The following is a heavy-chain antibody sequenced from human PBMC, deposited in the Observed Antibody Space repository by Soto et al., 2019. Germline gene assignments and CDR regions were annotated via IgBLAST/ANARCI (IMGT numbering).Heavy chain of an antibody. CDR3: AKDLVYSRSSDYHYGLDV. D-gene: IGHD6-6*01. CDR1: GFTFSNYA. CDR2: ISNDGVGT. Sequence: EVQLLESGGGLVQPGGSLRLSCAASGFTFSNYAVNWVRQALGKGLEWVSAISNDGVGTYYAASVRGRFTISRDNSKNTLFLQMNSLRAEDTAVYYCAKDLVYSRSSDYHYGLDVWGQGTTVTVSS. V-gene: IGHV3-23*01. J-gene: IGHJ6*02.